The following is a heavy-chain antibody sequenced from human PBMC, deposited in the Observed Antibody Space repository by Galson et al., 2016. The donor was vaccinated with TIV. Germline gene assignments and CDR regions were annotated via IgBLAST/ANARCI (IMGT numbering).Heavy chain of an antibody. Sequence: CANSGDSVSSDSAAWYGVRQSPSRGREWLGRTYYRSRWYYDYKVSVKIRKTINPDTSKTPFSLQLNSVTPEDTAVYDCTRAAGKNGASCYATCETFDIWGQGTMVTVSS. J-gene: IGHJ3*02. CDR3: TRAAGKNGASCYATCETFDI. V-gene: IGHV6-1*01. CDR2: TYYRSRWYY. D-gene: IGHD2-2*01. CDR1: GDSVSSDSAA.